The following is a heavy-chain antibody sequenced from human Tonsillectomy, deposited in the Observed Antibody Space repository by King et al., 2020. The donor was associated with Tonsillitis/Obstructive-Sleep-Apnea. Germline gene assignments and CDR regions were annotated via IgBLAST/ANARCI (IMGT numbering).Heavy chain of an antibody. CDR1: GFTFSSYW. V-gene: IGHV3-74*01. D-gene: IGHD5-18*01. CDR3: GRVDGYSYGLY. CDR2: INSDGSST. J-gene: IGHJ4*02. Sequence: VQLVESGGGLVQPGGSLRLSCAASGFTFSSYWMHWVRQAPGKGLVWVSRINSDGSSTSYAESVKGRFTISRDNAKNKLYLQMNSLRAEDTAVYHCGRVDGYSYGLYWGQGTLVTVPS.